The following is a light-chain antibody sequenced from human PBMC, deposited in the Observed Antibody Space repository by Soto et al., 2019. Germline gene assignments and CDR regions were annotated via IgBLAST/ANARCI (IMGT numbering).Light chain of an antibody. V-gene: IGKV3-20*01. CDR2: GAS. CDR1: QSVSSSY. J-gene: IGKJ4*02. CDR3: QRYGISLT. Sequence: EIVLTQSPGTLSLSPGERATLSCRASQSVSSSYLAWYQQKPGQAPRLLIYGASSRAAGIPDRFSGSGSGTDCTFTINRLETEDFAVYYCQRYGISLTFGGGTKVDIK.